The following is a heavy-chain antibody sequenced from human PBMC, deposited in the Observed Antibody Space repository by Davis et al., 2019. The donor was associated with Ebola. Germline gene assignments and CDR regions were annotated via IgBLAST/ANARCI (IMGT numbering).Heavy chain of an antibody. CDR2: ISFDGSDT. V-gene: IGHV3-30*18. D-gene: IGHD6-19*01. J-gene: IGHJ5*02. CDR3: VKPMAVGQGMDWFDP. CDR1: GFTFTYSG. Sequence: GESLKISCATSGFTFTYSGIHWARQAPGKGLEWVAVISFDGSDTYYADSVKGRFPISRDDSKNAVYLQMNSMKNEDTAVYDCVKPMAVGQGMDWFDPWGQGTLVTVSS.